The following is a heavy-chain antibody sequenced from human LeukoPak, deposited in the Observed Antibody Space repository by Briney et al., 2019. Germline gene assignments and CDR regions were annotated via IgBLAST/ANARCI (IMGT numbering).Heavy chain of an antibody. CDR3: ARRVGATTAHNWFDP. CDR1: GFTFSSYS. V-gene: IGHV3-48*01. CDR2: ISSSSSTI. D-gene: IGHD1-26*01. J-gene: IGHJ5*02. Sequence: GGSLRLSCAASGFTFSSYSMNWVRQAPGKGLEWVSYISSSSSTIYYADPVKGRFTISRDNAKNSLYLQMNSLRAEDTAVYYCARRVGATTAHNWFDPWGQGTLVTVSS.